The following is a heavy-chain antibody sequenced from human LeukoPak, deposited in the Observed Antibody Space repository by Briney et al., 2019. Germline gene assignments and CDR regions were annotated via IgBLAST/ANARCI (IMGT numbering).Heavy chain of an antibody. CDR2: VGDDGTSE. CDR1: GFTFTNYG. V-gene: IGHV3-30*02. Sequence: PGGSLGLSCAASGFTFTNYGMHWVRQAPGKGLDWVAFVGDDGTSEYYADSVKGRFAISRDNSKNTLYLQMNSLRPEDTALYYCAKDVLLTSGMPAWGQGTLVTVSS. D-gene: IGHD1-1*01. J-gene: IGHJ4*02. CDR3: AKDVLLTSGMPA.